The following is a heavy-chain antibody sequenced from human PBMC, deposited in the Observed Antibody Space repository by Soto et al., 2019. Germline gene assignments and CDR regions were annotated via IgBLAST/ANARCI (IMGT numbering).Heavy chain of an antibody. J-gene: IGHJ6*02. CDR1: GVSISGYY. CDR3: ARDLWGYCGTDCYPLDV. CDR2: MYNTGST. V-gene: IGHV4-59*01. Sequence: SETLSLTCTVSGVSISGYYWSWIRQPPGKGLEWIGYMYNTGSTVYNPSFKSRVTISVDTSKNQFSLKLNSVTAADTAVYYCARDLWGYCGTDCYPLDVWGQGPTVTVSS. D-gene: IGHD2-21*02.